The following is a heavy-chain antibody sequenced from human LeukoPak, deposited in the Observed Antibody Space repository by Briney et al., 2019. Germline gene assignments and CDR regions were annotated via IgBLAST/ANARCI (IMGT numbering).Heavy chain of an antibody. CDR3: ARAGYSGYDFDY. CDR1: GFTFSSYW. Sequence: GGSLRLSWAASGFTFSSYWMSWVRQAPEKGLEWVANIKQDGSEKYYVDSVKGRFTISRDNAKNSLYLQMNSLRAEDTAVYYCARAGYSGYDFDYWGQGTLVTVSS. J-gene: IGHJ4*02. V-gene: IGHV3-7*01. CDR2: IKQDGSEK. D-gene: IGHD5-12*01.